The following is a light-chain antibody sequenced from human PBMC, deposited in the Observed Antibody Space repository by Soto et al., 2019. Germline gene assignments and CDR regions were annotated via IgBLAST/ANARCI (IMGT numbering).Light chain of an antibody. J-gene: IGKJ4*01. CDR2: RAS. CDR1: QSVSSNY. Sequence: DIVVTQSPVPLSLSPGERATLSCRASQSVSSNYLAWYQQKPGQATKVLIYRASSRATGIPDRFSGSGSGTDFTLTISRLEPEDFAVYYCQQYGRSPLTFGGGTKVDIK. V-gene: IGKV3-20*01. CDR3: QQYGRSPLT.